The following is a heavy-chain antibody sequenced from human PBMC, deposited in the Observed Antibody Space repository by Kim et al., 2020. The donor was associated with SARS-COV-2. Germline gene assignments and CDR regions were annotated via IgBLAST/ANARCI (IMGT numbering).Heavy chain of an antibody. Sequence: DAVKGRFTSARDNAKHSLYLQMNNLRAEDTAVYYCARVAEYSSSWPPFDYWGQGTLVTVSS. V-gene: IGHV3-11*05. CDR3: ARVAEYSSSWPPFDY. J-gene: IGHJ4*02. D-gene: IGHD6-13*01.